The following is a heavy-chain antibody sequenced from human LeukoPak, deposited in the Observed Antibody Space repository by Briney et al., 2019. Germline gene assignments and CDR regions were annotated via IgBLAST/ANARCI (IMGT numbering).Heavy chain of an antibody. Sequence: GRSLGLSCAASEFTSDDYAMHWVRQAPGKGLEWVSGISWNSGSIGYADSVKGRFTISRDNAKNSLYLQMNSLRAEDTALYYCAKDTGSSGEYYFDYWGQGTLVTVSS. V-gene: IGHV3-9*02. CDR2: ISWNSGSI. CDR1: EFTSDDYA. J-gene: IGHJ4*02. D-gene: IGHD6-19*01. CDR3: AKDTGSSGEYYFDY.